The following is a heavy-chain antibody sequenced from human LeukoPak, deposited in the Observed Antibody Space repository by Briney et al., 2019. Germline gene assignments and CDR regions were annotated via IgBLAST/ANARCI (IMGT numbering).Heavy chain of an antibody. D-gene: IGHD2-2*01. J-gene: IGHJ5*02. CDR3: ARDDRTSTSRYNWFDP. Sequence: NPSGGSTSYPQKFQGRVTMPRDTSTSTVYMELSSLRPEDTAVYYCARDDRTSTSRYNWFDPWGQGTLVTVSS. V-gene: IGHV1-46*01. CDR2: NPSGGST.